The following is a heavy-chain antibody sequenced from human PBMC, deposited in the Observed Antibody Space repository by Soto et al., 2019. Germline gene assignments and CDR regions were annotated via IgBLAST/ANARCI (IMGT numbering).Heavy chain of an antibody. V-gene: IGHV3-30*04. J-gene: IGHJ4*02. CDR3: VREPTTVVERFDY. CDR1: GFTFTNHA. D-gene: IGHD4-17*01. CDR2: ISFDGRNE. Sequence: QVQLVESGGGVVQPGRSLILSCAASGFTFTNHAMHWVRQAPGKGLEWVAVISFDGRNEHYADSVNGRFIISRDNPKNTLYLQVNTLRPEDTAVYYCVREPTTVVERFDYWGQGTLVTVSS.